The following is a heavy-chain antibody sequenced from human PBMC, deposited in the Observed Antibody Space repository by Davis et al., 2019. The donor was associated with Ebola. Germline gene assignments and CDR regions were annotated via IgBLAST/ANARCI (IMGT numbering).Heavy chain of an antibody. Sequence: GGSLRLSCAVSGFSFKNFAMHWVRQAPGKGLEWVANINQDGSEENYVDSVRGRFTISRDNTQNTLYLQMNSLRVDDTAVYYCARDQQLFFWGQGTLVTVSS. V-gene: IGHV3-7*03. CDR3: ARDQQLFF. J-gene: IGHJ1*01. CDR1: GFSFKNFA. D-gene: IGHD1-1*01. CDR2: INQDGSEE.